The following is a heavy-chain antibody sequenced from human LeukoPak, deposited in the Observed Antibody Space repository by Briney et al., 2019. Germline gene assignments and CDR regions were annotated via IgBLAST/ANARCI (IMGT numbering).Heavy chain of an antibody. CDR3: AGEGEYGDSYS. Sequence: SQTLSLTCALSGDSTSYESCYWTSIRQAPGKGPGWLGYILRGRTPFNPSLRSRVAISVDMSKSQVTLSLTTVAAADTAIYYCAGEGEYGDSYSWGQGALVIVSA. CDR1: GDSTSYESCY. V-gene: IGHV4-30-2*01. D-gene: IGHD2-21*01. J-gene: IGHJ5*02. CDR2: ILRGRT.